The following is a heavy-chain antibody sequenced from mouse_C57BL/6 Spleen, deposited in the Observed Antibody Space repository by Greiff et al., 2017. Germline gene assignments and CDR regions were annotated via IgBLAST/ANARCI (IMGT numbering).Heavy chain of an antibody. CDR3: AGGSLAY. D-gene: IGHD1-1*01. Sequence: QVQLQHPGAELVKPGASVKMSCKASGYTFTSYWITWVKQRPGQGLEWIGDIYPGSGSTNYNEKFKSKATLTVDTSSSTASMQLSSLTSEDSAVYYCAGGSLAYWGQGTLVTVSA. CDR2: IYPGSGST. J-gene: IGHJ3*01. V-gene: IGHV1-55*01. CDR1: GYTFTSYW.